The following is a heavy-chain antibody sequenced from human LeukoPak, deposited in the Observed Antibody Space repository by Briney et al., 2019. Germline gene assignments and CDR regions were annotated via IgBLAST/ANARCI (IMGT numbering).Heavy chain of an antibody. CDR1: GYTFTGYY. V-gene: IGHV1-2*02. CDR3: ARSNIVVVTAVPDY. D-gene: IGHD2-21*02. Sequence: ASVKVSCKASGYTFTGYYMHWVRQAPGQGLEWMGWINPNSGGTNYAQKFQGRVTMTRDTSISTAYMELSGLRSDDTAVYYCARSNIVVVTAVPDYWGQGTLVTVSS. J-gene: IGHJ4*02. CDR2: INPNSGGT.